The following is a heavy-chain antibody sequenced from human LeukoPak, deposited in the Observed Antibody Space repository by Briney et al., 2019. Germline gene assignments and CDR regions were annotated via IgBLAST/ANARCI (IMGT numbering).Heavy chain of an antibody. J-gene: IGHJ4*02. CDR2: ISYDGSNK. D-gene: IGHD2/OR15-2a*01. CDR3: ARDFSQIKDY. CDR1: GFTFSSYA. Sequence: GGSLRLSCAASGFTFSSYAMHWVRQAPGKGPEWVAVISYDGSNKYYADSVKGRFTISRDNSKNTLYLQMNSLRAEDTAVYYCARDFSQIKDYWGQGTLVTVSS. V-gene: IGHV3-30-3*01.